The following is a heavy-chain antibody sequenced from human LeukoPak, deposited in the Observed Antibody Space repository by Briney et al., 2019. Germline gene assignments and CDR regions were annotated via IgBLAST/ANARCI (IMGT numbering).Heavy chain of an antibody. Sequence: GGSLRLSCAASGFTFSNYWLTWVRQAPGQGLEWVANIKQDGSEKHYVDSVKGRFTISRDNAKNSLYLQMNSLRAEDTAVYYCARDRQSAYWGQGTLVAVSS. J-gene: IGHJ4*02. V-gene: IGHV3-7*01. CDR3: ARDRQSAY. CDR2: IKQDGSEK. CDR1: GFTFSNYW.